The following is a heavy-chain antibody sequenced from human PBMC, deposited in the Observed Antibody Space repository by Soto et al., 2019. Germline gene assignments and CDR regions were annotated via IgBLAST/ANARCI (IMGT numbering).Heavy chain of an antibody. J-gene: IGHJ4*02. V-gene: IGHV1-69*04. CDR3: AREGFRIAAAATTDY. CDR1: GYTFTGYY. CDR2: INPNLGVA. Sequence: GASVKVSCKASGYTFTGYYMHWVRQAPGQGLEWMGRINPNLGVANYAQKFQGRVTITADKSTSTAYMELSSLRSEDTAVYYCAREGFRIAAAATTDYWGQGTLVTVSS. D-gene: IGHD6-13*01.